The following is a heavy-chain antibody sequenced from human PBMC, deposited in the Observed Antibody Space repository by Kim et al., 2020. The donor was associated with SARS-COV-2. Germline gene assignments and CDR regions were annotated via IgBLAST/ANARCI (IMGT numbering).Heavy chain of an antibody. CDR2: IKDGTT. CDR1: GFTFSTYA. Sequence: GGSLRLSCTASGFTFSTYAMNWVRQAPGKGLEWVSGIKDGTTYDADAETGRLTVTRTNSKDTPNLKLYRQRAGVTAEYNAAKYSAAFGIIDGWGK. V-gene: IGHV3-23*01. D-gene: IGHD3-3*01. J-gene: IGHJ6*03. CDR3: AKYSAAFGIIDG.